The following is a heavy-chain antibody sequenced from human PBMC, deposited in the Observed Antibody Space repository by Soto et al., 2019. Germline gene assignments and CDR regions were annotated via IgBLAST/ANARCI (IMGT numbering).Heavy chain of an antibody. Sequence: QVQLVQSGAEVKKPGASVKVSCKASGYTFTSYAMHWVRQAPGQRLEWMGWINACNGNTKYSQKFQGRVTITRDTSASTAYMELSSLRSEDTAVYYCARENSCSSTSCYTGVAYYYGMDVWGQGTTVTVSS. D-gene: IGHD2-2*02. CDR1: GYTFTSYA. CDR2: INACNGNT. J-gene: IGHJ6*02. V-gene: IGHV1-3*01. CDR3: ARENSCSSTSCYTGVAYYYGMDV.